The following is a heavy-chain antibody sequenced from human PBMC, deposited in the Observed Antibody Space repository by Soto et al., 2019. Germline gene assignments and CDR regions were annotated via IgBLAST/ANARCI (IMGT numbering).Heavy chain of an antibody. CDR2: IHYSGST. J-gene: IGHJ4*02. D-gene: IGHD2-21*01. Sequence: QVQLQESGPGLVKPSETLSLTCTVSGGSISSYYWSWIRQPPGKGLEWIGYIHYSGSTNYNPSLRSRVPISVDTSKNQLSLKLSSVTAADTAVYYCARDTGDRYFDYWGQGTLVTVSS. CDR3: ARDTGDRYFDY. CDR1: GGSISSYY. V-gene: IGHV4-59*01.